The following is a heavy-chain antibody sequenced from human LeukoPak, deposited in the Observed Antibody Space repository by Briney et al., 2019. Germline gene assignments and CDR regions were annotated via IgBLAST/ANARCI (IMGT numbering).Heavy chain of an antibody. CDR3: ARDDLIEMATTGGNWFDP. CDR2: IYTSGST. J-gene: IGHJ5*02. V-gene: IGHV4-4*07. D-gene: IGHD5-24*01. Sequence: SETLSLTCTVSGSISGYYWSWIRQPAGKGLEWIGRIYTSGSTNYNPSLKSRVTMSVDTSKNQFSLKLSSVTAADTAVYYCARDDLIEMATTGGNWFDPWGQGTLVTVSS. CDR1: GSISGYY.